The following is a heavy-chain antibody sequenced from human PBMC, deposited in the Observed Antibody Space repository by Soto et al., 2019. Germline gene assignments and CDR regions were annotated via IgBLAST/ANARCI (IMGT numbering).Heavy chain of an antibody. Sequence: SVRVSCKASGGTFSSYAISWVRQAPGQGLEWMGGIIPIFGTANYAQKFQGRVTITADKSTSTAYMELSSLRSEDTAVYYCARDRGWELLAYFDYWGQGTLVTVSS. J-gene: IGHJ4*02. CDR1: GGTFSSYA. CDR2: IIPIFGTA. CDR3: ARDRGWELLAYFDY. D-gene: IGHD1-26*01. V-gene: IGHV1-69*06.